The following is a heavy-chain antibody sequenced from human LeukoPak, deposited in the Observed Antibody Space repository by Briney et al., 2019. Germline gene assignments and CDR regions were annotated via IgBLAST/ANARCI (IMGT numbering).Heavy chain of an antibody. D-gene: IGHD3-10*01. J-gene: IGHJ4*02. V-gene: IGHV1-2*02. Sequence: ASVKVSCKASGYTFTGYYMHWVRQAPGQGLEWMGWINPNSGGTNYAQKFQGKVTMTRDTSISTAYMELSRLRSDDTAVYYCARGTYGSAPTFDYWGQGTLVTVSS. CDR1: GYTFTGYY. CDR3: ARGTYGSAPTFDY. CDR2: INPNSGGT.